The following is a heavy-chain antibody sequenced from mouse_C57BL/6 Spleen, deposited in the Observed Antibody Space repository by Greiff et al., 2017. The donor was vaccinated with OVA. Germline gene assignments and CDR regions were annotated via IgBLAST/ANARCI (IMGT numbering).Heavy chain of an antibody. Sequence: EVQRVESGGGLVKPGGSLKLSCAASGFTFSSYAMSWVHQTPEKRLEWVATISDGGSYTYYPDNVKGRFTISRDNAKNNLYLQMSHLKSEDTAMYYCARDRGLGRSFDVWGTGTTVTVSS. D-gene: IGHD4-1*01. CDR1: GFTFSSYA. J-gene: IGHJ1*03. V-gene: IGHV5-4*01. CDR3: ARDRGLGRSFDV. CDR2: ISDGGSYT.